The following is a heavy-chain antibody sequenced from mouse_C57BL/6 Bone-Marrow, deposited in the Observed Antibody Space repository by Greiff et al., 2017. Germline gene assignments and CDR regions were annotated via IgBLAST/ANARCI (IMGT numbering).Heavy chain of an antibody. CDR3: AVRDCDRFAY. D-gene: IGHD3-2*02. V-gene: IGHV1-74*01. J-gene: IGHJ3*01. CDR1: GYTFTSYW. CDR2: INPSDSDT. Sequence: QVQLQQPGAELVKPGASVKLSCKASGYTFTSYWMHWVKQRPSQGLEWIGKINPSDSDTNYNQKFKGKATLTVDTSSSTAYMQLSSLTSEDSAVYYCAVRDCDRFAYWGQGTMVTVSS.